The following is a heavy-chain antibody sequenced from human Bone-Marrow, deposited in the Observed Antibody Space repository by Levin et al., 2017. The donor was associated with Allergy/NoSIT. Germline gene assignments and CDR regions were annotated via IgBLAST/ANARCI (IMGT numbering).Heavy chain of an antibody. Sequence: GGSLRLSCAVSGFTSGFSFDDFGMNWVRQRPGKGLEWVSSVSWNGGKTAYADSVKGRFTISRDNAKNSLYLQMDSLRPEDTALYYCVRSYSSSWSGWFDAWGQGTLVNV. CDR2: VSWNGGKT. CDR1: GFSFDDFG. J-gene: IGHJ5*02. D-gene: IGHD2-2*01. CDR3: VRSYSSSWSGWFDA. V-gene: IGHV3-20*04.